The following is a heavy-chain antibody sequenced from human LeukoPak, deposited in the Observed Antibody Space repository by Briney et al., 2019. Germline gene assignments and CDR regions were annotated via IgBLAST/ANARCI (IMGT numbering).Heavy chain of an antibody. D-gene: IGHD3-22*01. Sequence: PSETLSLTCTVSGDSTNSLDLWSLVRQPPGKGLEWIGEMYLSGTTHSNPSVKSRVTISIDKSKNQFFLNLSSVTAADTAVYYCAGLVGRYSSGLYYYYFDYWGQGTLVTVSS. J-gene: IGHJ4*02. CDR2: MYLSGTT. CDR1: GDSTNSLDL. V-gene: IGHV4-4*02. CDR3: AGLVGRYSSGLYYYYFDY.